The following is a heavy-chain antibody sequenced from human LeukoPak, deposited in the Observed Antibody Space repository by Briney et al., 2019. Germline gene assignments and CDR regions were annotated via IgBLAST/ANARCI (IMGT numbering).Heavy chain of an antibody. V-gene: IGHV1-2*02. D-gene: IGHD6-19*01. J-gene: IGHJ5*02. CDR1: GYTFTGYY. CDR2: INPNSGGT. CDR3: ATDLRGWYNWFDP. Sequence: ASVKVSCKASGYTFTGYYMHWVRQAPGQGLEWMGWINPNSGGTNYAQKFQGRVTMTRDTSISTAYMELSRLRSEDTAVYYCATDLRGWYNWFDPWGQGTLVTVSS.